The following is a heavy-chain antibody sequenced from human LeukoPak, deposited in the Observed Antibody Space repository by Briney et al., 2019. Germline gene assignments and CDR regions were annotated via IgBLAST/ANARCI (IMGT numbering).Heavy chain of an antibody. J-gene: IGHJ4*02. CDR2: IYPGDSDT. V-gene: IGHV5-51*01. Sequence: PGESLKISCKGSGYTFTKYWIGWVRQTPGKGLECMGIIYPGDSDTRYNPSFQGQVTISADKSISTAYLQWSSLKASDTAMYYCARRDMATNTPFDYWGQGTLVTVSS. CDR3: ARRDMATNTPFDY. CDR1: GYTFTKYW. D-gene: IGHD5-24*01.